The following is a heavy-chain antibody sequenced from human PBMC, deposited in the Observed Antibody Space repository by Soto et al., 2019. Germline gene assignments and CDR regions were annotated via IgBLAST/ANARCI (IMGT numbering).Heavy chain of an antibody. D-gene: IGHD3-10*01. CDR2: IIPIFGTA. J-gene: IGHJ4*02. Sequence: QVQLVQSGAEVKKPGSSVKVSYKASGGTFSSYAISWVRQAPGQGLEWMGGIIPIFGTANYAQKFQGRVTITADKSTSTAYMELSSLRSEDTAVYYCARAPVGYYGSGSFDYWGQGTLVTVSS. CDR1: GGTFSSYA. CDR3: ARAPVGYYGSGSFDY. V-gene: IGHV1-69*06.